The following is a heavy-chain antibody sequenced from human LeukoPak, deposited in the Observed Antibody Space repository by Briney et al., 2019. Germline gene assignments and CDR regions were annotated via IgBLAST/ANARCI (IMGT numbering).Heavy chain of an antibody. D-gene: IGHD3/OR15-3a*01. V-gene: IGHV4-61*02. CDR1: GGSISSGSYY. J-gene: IGHJ4*02. Sequence: PSQTLPLTCTVSGGSISSGSYYWSWIRQPAGKGLEWIGRINTSGSTNYNPSLKSRVTISVDTSKNQFSLKLTSVTAADTAVYYCARQTGSGLFILPGGQGTLVTVSS. CDR3: ARQTGSGLFILP. CDR2: INTSGST.